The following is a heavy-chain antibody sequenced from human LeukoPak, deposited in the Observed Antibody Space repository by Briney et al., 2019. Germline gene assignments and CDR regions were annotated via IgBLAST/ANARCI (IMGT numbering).Heavy chain of an antibody. D-gene: IGHD6-25*01. CDR1: GGSISSGGYS. Sequence: PSETLSLTCAVSGGSISSGGYSWSWIRQPPGKGLEWIGYIYHSGSTNYNPSLKSRVTISVDTSKNQFSLKLSSVTAADTAVYYCARRRPAQRNFDYWGQGTLVTVSS. V-gene: IGHV4-30-2*01. CDR2: IYHSGST. J-gene: IGHJ4*02. CDR3: ARRRPAQRNFDY.